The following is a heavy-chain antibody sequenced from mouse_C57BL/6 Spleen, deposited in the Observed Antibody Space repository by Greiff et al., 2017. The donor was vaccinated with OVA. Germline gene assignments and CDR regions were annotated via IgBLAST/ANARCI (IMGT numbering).Heavy chain of an antibody. CDR1: GYTFTSYW. V-gene: IGHV1-50*01. J-gene: IGHJ3*01. CDR2: IDPSDSYT. CDR3: ARRRTFAY. Sequence: VQLQQPGAELVKPGASVKLSCKASGYTFTSYWMQWVKQRPGQGLEWIGEIDPSDSYTNYNQKFKGKATLTVDTSSSTAYMQLSSLTSEDSAVYYCARRRTFAYWGQGTLVTVSA.